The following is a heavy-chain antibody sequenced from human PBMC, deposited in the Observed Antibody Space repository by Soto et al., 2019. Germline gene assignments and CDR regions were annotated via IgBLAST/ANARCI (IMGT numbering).Heavy chain of an antibody. D-gene: IGHD4-17*01. CDR3: ARLPYGDYPEDF. CDR1: GFSFSDSD. CDR2: ITPSPSLP. V-gene: IGHV3-21*01. J-gene: IGHJ4*02. Sequence: PGGSLRLSCAASGFSFSDSDMHWVRQAPGKGLEWVSAITPSPSLPSYADSVRGRFIISRDDANDSVYLQMNSLSANDTAIYYCARLPYGDYPEDFWGQGTLVTVSS.